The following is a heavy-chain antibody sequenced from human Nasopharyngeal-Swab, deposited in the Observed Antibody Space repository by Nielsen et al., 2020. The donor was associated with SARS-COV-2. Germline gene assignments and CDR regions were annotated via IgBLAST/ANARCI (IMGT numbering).Heavy chain of an antibody. CDR3: AREADAGFDY. Sequence: GESLKISCVASGVIFSKYWMHWVRQAPGKGLEWVANIKQDGSEKYYVDSVKGRFTISRDNAKNSLYLQMNSLRAEDTAVYYCAREADAGFDYWGQGTLVTVSS. J-gene: IGHJ4*02. CDR2: IKQDGSEK. CDR1: GVIFSKYW. V-gene: IGHV3-7*01.